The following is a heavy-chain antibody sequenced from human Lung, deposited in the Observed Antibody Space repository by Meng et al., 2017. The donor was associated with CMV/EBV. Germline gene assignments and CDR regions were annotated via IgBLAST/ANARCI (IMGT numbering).Heavy chain of an antibody. V-gene: IGHV3-23*01. Sequence: WGSXRLSCAASGFTFSSFDMSWVRQAPGKGLEWVSTVSDTHGDTYYADSVKGRFTISRDNSKSTLYLQMNSLRADDTASYYCARLAARGFWAQGTLVTVSS. CDR1: GFTFSSFD. J-gene: IGHJ4*03. CDR2: VSDTHGDT. D-gene: IGHD5-18*01. CDR3: ARLAARGF.